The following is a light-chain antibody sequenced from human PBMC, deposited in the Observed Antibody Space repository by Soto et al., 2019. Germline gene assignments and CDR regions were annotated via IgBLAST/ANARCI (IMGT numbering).Light chain of an antibody. CDR2: GAS. CDR1: QSVTSGR. V-gene: IGKV3-20*01. Sequence: EIVLTQSPGTLSLSPGERVTLSCRASQSVTSGRLGWYQQKPGQAPRLLIYGASSRATGIPDRFSGSGSGTDFSLTISSLQPEDCATYYCQQSYNTPWTFGQGTKVDIK. CDR3: QQSYNTPWT. J-gene: IGKJ1*01.